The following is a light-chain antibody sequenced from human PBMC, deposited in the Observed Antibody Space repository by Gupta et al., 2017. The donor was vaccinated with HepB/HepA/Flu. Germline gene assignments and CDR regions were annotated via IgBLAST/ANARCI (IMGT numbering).Light chain of an antibody. J-gene: IGKJ5*01. CDR1: QSVSHY. V-gene: IGKV3-11*01. CDR3: QHRSNWPLT. CDR2: DGS. Sequence: EIVLTQSPDTLSLSPGERGTMSCRASQSVSHYLAWYQQKPGQAPRLLIYDGSNRASGIPARFSGSGSGTYFTLTISSLEPEDFAIYYCQHRSNWPLTFGQGTRMEIK.